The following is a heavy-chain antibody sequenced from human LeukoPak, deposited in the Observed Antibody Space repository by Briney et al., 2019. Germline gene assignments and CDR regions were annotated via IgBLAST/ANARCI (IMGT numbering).Heavy chain of an antibody. CDR3: AKGGSGWHYFDY. CDR1: GFTFSSHA. Sequence: SGGSLRLSCAASGFTFSSHAMTWVRQVAGKGLEWVSVISTSGGTSYYADSVKGRFIISRDNSKNTVYLQMNSLRAEDRAVYYCAKGGSGWHYFDYWGQGTLVTVSS. D-gene: IGHD6-19*01. J-gene: IGHJ4*02. V-gene: IGHV3-23*01. CDR2: ISTSGGTS.